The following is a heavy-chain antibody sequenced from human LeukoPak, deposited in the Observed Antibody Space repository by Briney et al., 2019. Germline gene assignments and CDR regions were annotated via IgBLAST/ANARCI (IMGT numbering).Heavy chain of an antibody. CDR3: ARDWGIAAAAPYYYYGMDV. D-gene: IGHD6-13*01. CDR1: GFTFSDYY. V-gene: IGHV3-11*01. Sequence: GGSLRLSCAASGFTFSDYYMSRIRQAPGKGLEWVSYISSSGSTIYYADSVKGRFTISRDKAKNSLYLQMNSLRAEDTAVNYCARDWGIAAAAPYYYYGMDVWGQGTTVTVSS. CDR2: ISSSGSTI. J-gene: IGHJ6*02.